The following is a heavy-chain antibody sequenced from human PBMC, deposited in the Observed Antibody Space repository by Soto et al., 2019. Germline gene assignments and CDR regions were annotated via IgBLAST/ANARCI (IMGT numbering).Heavy chain of an antibody. D-gene: IGHD6-19*01. CDR2: ISEDGSNK. J-gene: IGHJ4*02. V-gene: IGHV3-30*04. CDR3: ARVEQWLYIAKY. Sequence: QVQLVESGGGVVQPGRSLRLSCSASGFTFSSFAMNWVSQAPGKGLEWVALISEDGSNKYYAESVKSRFTIARDNSKHTLYVQMTSLSGYDAAVYSCARVEQWLYIAKYWGQGTLVTVSS. CDR1: GFTFSSFA.